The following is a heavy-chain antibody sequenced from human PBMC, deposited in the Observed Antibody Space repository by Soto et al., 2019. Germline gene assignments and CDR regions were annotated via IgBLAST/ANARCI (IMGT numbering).Heavy chain of an antibody. CDR1: GGNIRNYD. J-gene: IGHJ4*02. D-gene: IGHD2-8*01. V-gene: IGHV4-59*08. CDR3: ARGGHCTNGVCSALDY. Sequence: SQTQPLPNTAAGGNIRNYDWSCILQPPGKGLEWIGYIYYGGSANYNPSLKSRVTISVDTSKKQFSLRLDSVTAADTAVYYCARGGHCTNGVCSALDYWGQGTLVTVSS. CDR2: IYYGGSA.